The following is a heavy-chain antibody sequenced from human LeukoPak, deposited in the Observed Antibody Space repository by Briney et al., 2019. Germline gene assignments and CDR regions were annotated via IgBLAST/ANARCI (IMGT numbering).Heavy chain of an antibody. V-gene: IGHV3-30-3*01. J-gene: IGHJ4*02. CDR2: ISYDGSNK. D-gene: IGHD3-3*01. Sequence: GRSLRLSCAPSGFTFSSYAMHWVRQAPGKGLEWGAVISYDGSNKYYADSVKGRFTISRDNSKNTLYLQMNSLRAEDTAVYYGARAAGDFWSGYYREGYFDYWGQGTLVTVSS. CDR3: ARAAGDFWSGYYREGYFDY. CDR1: GFTFSSYA.